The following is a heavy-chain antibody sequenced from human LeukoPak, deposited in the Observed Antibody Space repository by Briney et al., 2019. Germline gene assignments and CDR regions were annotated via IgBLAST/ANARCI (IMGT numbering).Heavy chain of an antibody. Sequence: GGSLRLSCAASGFTFSSYAMSWVRQAPGRGLEWVSAISGSGGSTYYADSVKGRFTISRDNSKNTLYLQMNSLRAEDTAVYYCAKDQRSYYSCFDYWGQGTLVTVSS. D-gene: IGHD1-26*01. CDR3: AKDQRSYYSCFDY. J-gene: IGHJ4*02. CDR1: GFTFSSYA. V-gene: IGHV3-23*01. CDR2: ISGSGGST.